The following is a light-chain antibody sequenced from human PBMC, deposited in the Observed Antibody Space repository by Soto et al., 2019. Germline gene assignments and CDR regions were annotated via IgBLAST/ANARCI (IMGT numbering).Light chain of an antibody. CDR3: SSYTSTSTVL. J-gene: IGLJ2*01. CDR2: EVS. V-gene: IGLV2-14*01. CDR1: SSDVGGYNY. Sequence: QSVLTQPASVSGSLGQSITISCTGTSSDVGGYNYVSWYQQHPGKAPKLMIFEVSKRPSGVSNRFSGSKSGNMASLTISGLQAEDEADYYCSSYTSTSTVLLGGGTKLTVL.